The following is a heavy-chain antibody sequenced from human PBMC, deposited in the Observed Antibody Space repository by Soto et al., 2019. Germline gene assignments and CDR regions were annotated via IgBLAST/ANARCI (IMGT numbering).Heavy chain of an antibody. CDR1: GYSITELS. V-gene: IGHV1-24*01. Sequence: VKLCSEVCGYSITELSMHWLRHAQEKGLEWMGGFDPEDGETIYAQKSQGRVTMTEDTSTDTAYMELSSLRSEDTAVYYCASLALTAPGPYCDYWGQGILVTVSS. CDR3: ASLALTAPGPYCDY. J-gene: IGHJ4*02. D-gene: IGHD6-13*01. CDR2: FDPEDGET.